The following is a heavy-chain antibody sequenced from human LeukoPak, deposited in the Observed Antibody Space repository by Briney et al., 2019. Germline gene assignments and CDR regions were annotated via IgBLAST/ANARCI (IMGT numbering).Heavy chain of an antibody. CDR3: AIDFWSGYYGHSFDH. CDR1: GFTVSSNY. Sequence: GGSLRLSCAASGFTVSSNYMNWVRQAPGKGLEWVSVIYSGGSTDYADSVKGRFTISRDNSKNTLYLQMNSLRVEDTAVYYCAIDFWSGYYGHSFDHWGQGTLVTVSS. D-gene: IGHD3-3*01. V-gene: IGHV3-66*01. CDR2: IYSGGST. J-gene: IGHJ4*02.